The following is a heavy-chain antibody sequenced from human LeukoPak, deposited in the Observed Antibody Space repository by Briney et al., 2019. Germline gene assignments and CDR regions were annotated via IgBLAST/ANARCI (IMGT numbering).Heavy chain of an antibody. CDR1: GFTFSSYA. J-gene: IGHJ4*02. Sequence: NPGGSLRLSCAASGFTFSSYAMSWVRQAPGKGLEWVSAISGSGGSTYYADSVKGRFTISRDNSKNTLYLQMNSLRAEDTAVYYCAKDRREFLTFGGVTYDYWGQGTLVTVSS. CDR3: AKDRREFLTFGGVTYDY. CDR2: ISGSGGST. D-gene: IGHD3-16*01. V-gene: IGHV3-23*01.